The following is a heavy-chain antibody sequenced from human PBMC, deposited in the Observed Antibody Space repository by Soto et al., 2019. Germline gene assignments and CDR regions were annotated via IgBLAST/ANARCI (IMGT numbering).Heavy chain of an antibody. CDR2: IHYSGST. CDR1: GGSISSYY. J-gene: IGHJ4*02. V-gene: IGHV4-59*08. Sequence: QVQLQESGPGLVKPSETLSLTCTVSGGSISSYYWSWIRQPPGKGLEWIGYIHYSGSTNYNPSLKHRVTISVDTSQNQFSLKLSSVTAADTAVYYCARAVGPNRNFDYWGQGTLVTVSS. D-gene: IGHD1-26*01. CDR3: ARAVGPNRNFDY.